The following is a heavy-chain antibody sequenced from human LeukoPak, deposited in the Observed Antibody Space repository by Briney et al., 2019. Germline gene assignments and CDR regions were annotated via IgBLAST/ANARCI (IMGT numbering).Heavy chain of an antibody. CDR1: GFTVSGNY. CDR3: ARGPWAAAGGSIDGLDI. J-gene: IGHJ3*02. CDR2: IYPGGST. Sequence: PGGSLRLSCAASGFTVSGNYMSWVRQAPGKGLEWVSVIYPGGSTYYADSVKGRFTISRHNSENTLDLQMNSLRVEDTAVYYCARGPWAAAGGSIDGLDIWGQGTMVTVSS. V-gene: IGHV3-53*04. D-gene: IGHD6-13*01.